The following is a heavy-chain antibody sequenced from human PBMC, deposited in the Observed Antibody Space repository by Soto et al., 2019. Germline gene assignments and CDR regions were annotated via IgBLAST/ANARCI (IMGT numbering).Heavy chain of an antibody. CDR2: ISYHGSTQ. CDR1: GFTISPTA. D-gene: IGHD5-18*01. CDR3: AREGIQLWSNTFDI. V-gene: IGHV3-30*04. J-gene: IGHJ3*02. Sequence: QLGGSLRLSCTASGFTISPTAMHWVRQAPGKGLEWVAVISYHGSTQYYTNSVKGRFTISRDNSENTLYLQMNSLRVEDTAVYYCAREGIQLWSNTFDIWGQGTMVTV.